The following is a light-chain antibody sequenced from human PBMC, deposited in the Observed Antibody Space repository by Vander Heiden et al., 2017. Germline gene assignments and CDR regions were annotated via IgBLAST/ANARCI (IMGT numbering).Light chain of an antibody. CDR2: DVS. CDR3: SSYTSSSTPVV. Sequence: QSALTQPASASGSPGQSITISCTGTSSDVGGYNYVSWYQQHPGKAPKLMIYDVSNQPSGVSNRFSGSKSGNTASLTISGLQAEDEADYYCSSYTSSSTPVVFGGGTKLTVL. V-gene: IGLV2-14*01. J-gene: IGLJ2*01. CDR1: SSDVGGYNY.